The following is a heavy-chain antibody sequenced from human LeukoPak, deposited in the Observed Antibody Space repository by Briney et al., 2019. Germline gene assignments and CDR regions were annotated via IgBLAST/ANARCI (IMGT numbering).Heavy chain of an antibody. D-gene: IGHD6-13*01. CDR1: VYIFPRYY. Sequence: AAVTVSCQASVYIFPRYYMHWVRQAPGQGLEGMGIINPSGGSTSYAQKFQGNVTMTRDMSTSTGYMELSSLRSKATAVYCWARRQTAAGAGYYYYYMDVWGKGTTVTVTS. V-gene: IGHV1-46*01. J-gene: IGHJ6*03. CDR3: ARRQTAAGAGYYYYYMDV. CDR2: INPSGGST.